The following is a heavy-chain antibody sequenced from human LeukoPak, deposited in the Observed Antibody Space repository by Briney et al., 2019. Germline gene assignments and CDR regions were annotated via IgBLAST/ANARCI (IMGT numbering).Heavy chain of an antibody. J-gene: IGHJ4*02. V-gene: IGHV3-23*01. CDR2: ISGSGGST. CDR1: GFTFSSYS. CDR3: AKNYYDSSGYHYHFDY. D-gene: IGHD3-22*01. Sequence: GGSLRLSCAASGFTFSSYSMNWVRQAPGKGLEWVPAISGSGGSTYYADSVKGRFTISRDNSKSTLYLQMNSLRAEDTAVYYCAKNYYDSSGYHYHFDYWGQGTLVTVSS.